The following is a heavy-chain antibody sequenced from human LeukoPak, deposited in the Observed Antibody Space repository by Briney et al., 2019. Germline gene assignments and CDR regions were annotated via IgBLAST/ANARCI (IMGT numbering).Heavy chain of an antibody. Sequence: GGSLRLSCAASGFTFSNYWMHWVRQAPGKGLVWVSRIYSDGTGTVYAGSVKGRFTISRDNAKNTLYLQMNSLRVEDTAVYYCARAPPSSGYSYHFDIWGQGTMVTVSS. V-gene: IGHV3-74*01. CDR1: GFTFSNYW. D-gene: IGHD5-18*01. CDR2: IYSDGTGT. J-gene: IGHJ3*02. CDR3: ARAPPSSGYSYHFDI.